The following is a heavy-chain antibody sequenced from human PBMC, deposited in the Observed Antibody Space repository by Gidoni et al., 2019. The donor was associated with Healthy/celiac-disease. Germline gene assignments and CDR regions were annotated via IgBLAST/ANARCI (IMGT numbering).Heavy chain of an antibody. CDR2: IYSGGST. J-gene: IGHJ6*02. Sequence: EVQLVETGGGLIQPGGSLRLSCAASGFTVSSNYMSWVRQAPGKGLEWVSVIYSGGSTYYADSVKGRFTISRDNSKNTLYLQMNSLRAEDTAVYYCARDKGVDYYYYGMDVWGQGTTVTVSS. CDR1: GFTVSSNY. CDR3: ARDKGVDYYYYGMDV. V-gene: IGHV3-53*02. D-gene: IGHD2-15*01.